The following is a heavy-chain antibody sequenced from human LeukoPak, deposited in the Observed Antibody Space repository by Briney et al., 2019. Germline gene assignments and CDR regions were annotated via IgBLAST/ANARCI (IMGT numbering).Heavy chain of an antibody. CDR2: IHPNSGGT. V-gene: IGHV1-2*02. Sequence: ASVKVSCKTFGYTFTGYYLHWMRQAPGQGLEWMGWIHPNSGGTKLAQEFQGRVTMTRDTSISTAYMELSRLSYNDTAVYYCAKLLESNWDVHFDFWGQGTLVTVSS. CDR1: GYTFTGYY. D-gene: IGHD1-1*01. J-gene: IGHJ4*02. CDR3: AKLLESNWDVHFDF.